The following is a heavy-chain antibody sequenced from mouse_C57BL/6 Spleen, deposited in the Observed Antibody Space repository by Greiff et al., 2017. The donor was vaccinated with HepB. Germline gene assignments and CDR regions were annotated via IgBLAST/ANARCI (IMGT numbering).Heavy chain of an antibody. Sequence: QVQLQQSGPELVKPGASVKISCKASGYAFSSSWMNWVKQRPGKGLEWIGRIYPGDGDTNYNGKFKGKATLTADKSSSTAYMQLSSLTSEDSAVYFCARRGLWLRRGDWYFDVWGTGTTVTVSS. CDR2: IYPGDGDT. CDR1: GYAFSSSW. CDR3: ARRGLWLRRGDWYFDV. D-gene: IGHD2-2*01. V-gene: IGHV1-82*01. J-gene: IGHJ1*03.